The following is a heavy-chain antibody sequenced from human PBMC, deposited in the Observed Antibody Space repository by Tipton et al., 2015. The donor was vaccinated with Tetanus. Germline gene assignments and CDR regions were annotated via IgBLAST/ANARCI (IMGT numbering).Heavy chain of an antibody. D-gene: IGHD3-10*01. V-gene: IGHV3-21*01. CDR3: ARDSRVTMVRGDYYYYGMDV. J-gene: IGHJ6*02. CDR1: GFTFSSYS. Sequence: TASGFTFSSYSMNWVRQAPGKGLEWVSSTSSSSRYIYYADSVKGRVTISRDNAKNSLYLQMNSLRAEDTAVYYCARDSRVTMVRGDYYYYGMDVWGQGTTVTVSS. CDR2: TSSSSRYI.